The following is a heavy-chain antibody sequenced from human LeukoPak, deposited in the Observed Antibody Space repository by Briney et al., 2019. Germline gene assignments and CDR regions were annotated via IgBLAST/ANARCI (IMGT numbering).Heavy chain of an antibody. Sequence: SGPTLVKPTQTLTLTCTFSGFSLSTSGVGVGWIRQPPGKALEWLALIYWDDDKRYSPSLKSRLSITKDTSKNQVVLTMTNMDPVDTATYCCAHTLWFAEGDYWGQGTLVTVSS. D-gene: IGHD3-10*01. J-gene: IGHJ4*02. V-gene: IGHV2-5*02. CDR3: AHTLWFAEGDY. CDR2: IYWDDDK. CDR1: GFSLSTSGVG.